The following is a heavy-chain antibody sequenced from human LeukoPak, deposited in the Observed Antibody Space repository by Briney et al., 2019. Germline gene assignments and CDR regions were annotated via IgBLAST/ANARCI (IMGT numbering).Heavy chain of an antibody. Sequence: PGRSLRLSCTASGFIFSAYGTHWVRQAPGKGLEWVAAISHDGRNIYYADIVKGRFTISRDNSRDTLHLQMNSLREEDTAVYYCAKDWQWKLLTGAFNIWGQGTMVTVS. D-gene: IGHD1-26*01. J-gene: IGHJ3*02. CDR1: GFIFSAYG. V-gene: IGHV3-30*18. CDR3: AKDWQWKLLTGAFNI. CDR2: ISHDGRNI.